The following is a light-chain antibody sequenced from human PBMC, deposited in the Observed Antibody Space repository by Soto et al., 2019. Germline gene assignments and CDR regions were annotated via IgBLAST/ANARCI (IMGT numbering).Light chain of an antibody. V-gene: IGLV2-14*01. CDR1: SSDVGGYNY. CDR3: SSYRSSSTPLI. Sequence: QSALTQPASVSGSPGQSITISCTGTSSDVGGYNYVSWYQHHPGKAPKLMIYEVSNRPSGVSNRCSGSKSGNTASLTISGLQAEDEAAYYCSSYRSSSTPLIFGTGTKLTVL. J-gene: IGLJ1*01. CDR2: EVS.